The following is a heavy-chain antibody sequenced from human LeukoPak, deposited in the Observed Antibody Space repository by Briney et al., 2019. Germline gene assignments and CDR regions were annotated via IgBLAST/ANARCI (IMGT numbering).Heavy chain of an antibody. CDR1: GGSISSGDYY. J-gene: IGHJ4*02. Sequence: SETLSITCTVSGGSISSGDYYWNWIRQPPGKGLEWIGYIYYTGSTYYNPSLKSRVTISVDTSKNQFSLKLSSVTAADTAVYYCARGFTEAVAGLNNFDYWGQGTLVTVSS. V-gene: IGHV4-30-4*01. D-gene: IGHD6-19*01. CDR2: IYYTGST. CDR3: ARGFTEAVAGLNNFDY.